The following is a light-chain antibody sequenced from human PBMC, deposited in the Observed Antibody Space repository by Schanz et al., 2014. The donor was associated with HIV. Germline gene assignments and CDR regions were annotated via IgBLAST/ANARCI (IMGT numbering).Light chain of an antibody. CDR2: NTY. V-gene: IGLV1-44*01. J-gene: IGLJ3*02. CDR3: ATWVDRLNGWV. Sequence: QSVVTQPPSASGTPGQRVTISCSGSSSDFKTNAVLWYQQLPGAAPKLLIYNTYHRPSGVPDRFSGSDSGASASLAISGLQSEDEADYYCATWVDRLNGWVFGGGTKLTVL. CDR1: SSDFKTNA.